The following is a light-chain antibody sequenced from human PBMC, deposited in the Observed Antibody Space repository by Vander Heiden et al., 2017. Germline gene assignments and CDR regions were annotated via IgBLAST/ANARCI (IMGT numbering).Light chain of an antibody. CDR3: YSAADNLRV. CDR1: VLAKKY. CDR2: KDS. J-gene: IGLJ2*01. Sequence: SSAPTQPSSVTVSPAQTARITCSGDVLAKKYARCVQPKPGHAPVLVIYKDSARPSGIPVRFSGSSSATTVTLTISGAQVEDEDYYYCYSAADNLRVFGGGTKLTVL. V-gene: IGLV3-27*01.